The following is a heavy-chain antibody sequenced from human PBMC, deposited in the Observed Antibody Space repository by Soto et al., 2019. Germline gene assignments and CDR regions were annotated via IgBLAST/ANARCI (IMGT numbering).Heavy chain of an antibody. CDR3: ARGYSSGWYSYYYYGMDV. CDR1: GGSISSYY. Sequence: XETLSLTCTVSGGSISSYYWSWIRQPAGKGLEWIGRIYTSGSTNYNPSLKSRVTMSVDTSKNQFSLKLSSVTAADTAVYYCARGYSSGWYSYYYYGMDVWGQGTTVTVSS. J-gene: IGHJ6*02. CDR2: IYTSGST. D-gene: IGHD6-19*01. V-gene: IGHV4-4*07.